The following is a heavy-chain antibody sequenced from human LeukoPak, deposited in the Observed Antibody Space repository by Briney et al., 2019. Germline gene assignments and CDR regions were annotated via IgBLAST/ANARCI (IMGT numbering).Heavy chain of an antibody. Sequence: ASVKVSCKASGYTFTSYGISWVRQAPGQGLEWMGWISAYSGNTNYAQKFQGWVTMTRDTSISTAYMELSRLRSDDTAVYYCARDASTTVVTPWSRPNGDKNWYFDLWGRGTLVTVSS. D-gene: IGHD4-23*01. V-gene: IGHV1-18*01. CDR3: ARDASTTVVTPWSRPNGDKNWYFDL. J-gene: IGHJ2*01. CDR1: GYTFTSYG. CDR2: ISAYSGNT.